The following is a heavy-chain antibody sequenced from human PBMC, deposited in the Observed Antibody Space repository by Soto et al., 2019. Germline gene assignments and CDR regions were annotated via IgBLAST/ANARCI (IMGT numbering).Heavy chain of an antibody. CDR2: IRSKAYGGTT. Sequence: GGSLRLSCTASGFTFGDYAMSWFRQAPGKGLEWVGFIRSKAYGGTTEYAASVKGRFTISRDDSKSIAYLQMNSLKTEDTAVYYCTRWDAVAGAEYFQHWGQGTLVTVSS. V-gene: IGHV3-49*03. D-gene: IGHD6-19*01. CDR1: GFTFGDYA. CDR3: TRWDAVAGAEYFQH. J-gene: IGHJ1*01.